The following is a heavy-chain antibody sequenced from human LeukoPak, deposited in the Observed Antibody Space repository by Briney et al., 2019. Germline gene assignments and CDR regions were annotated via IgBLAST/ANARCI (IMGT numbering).Heavy chain of an antibody. V-gene: IGHV3-33*06. CDR2: ILYDGNTK. Sequence: PGGYLRCSWAASGFSLSNYGMHWVRQAPGKGLEWVAAILYDGNTKHYADSVKGRFTISRDNSKNTLYPQMNNLGAEDTAVYYCAKTISGSYGVSDFWGQGSLVTVSS. D-gene: IGHD3-10*01. CDR3: AKTISGSYGVSDF. CDR1: GFSLSNYG. J-gene: IGHJ4*02.